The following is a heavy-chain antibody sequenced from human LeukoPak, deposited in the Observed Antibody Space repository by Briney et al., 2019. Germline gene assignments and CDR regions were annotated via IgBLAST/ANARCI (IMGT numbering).Heavy chain of an antibody. V-gene: IGHV3-7*03. CDR2: IKQDGSEK. J-gene: IGHJ5*02. D-gene: IGHD2-2*01. CDR1: GFTFSSYW. CDR3: AKDRHAPGRYCSSTICFPFDP. Sequence: GGSLRLSCAASGFTFSSYWMSWVRQAPGKGLEWVANIKQDGSEKYYVDSVKGRFTISRDNSKSTLYLQMYSLRTEDTAVYYCAKDRHAPGRYCSSTICFPFDPWGQGTLVTVSS.